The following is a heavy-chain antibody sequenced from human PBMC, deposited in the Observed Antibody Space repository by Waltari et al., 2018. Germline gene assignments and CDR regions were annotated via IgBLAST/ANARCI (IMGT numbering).Heavy chain of an antibody. Sequence: EVQLVESVGGLLQPVGSQRLSCVAAGFPFGRYEMNWVRQAPGKGLEWISYISDSGSPTYYADSVKGRFTVSRDNAKNSLYLQMSSLGAEDTAVYFCARGSLKYGAFTHWGQGTMITVSS. D-gene: IGHD3-16*01. CDR1: GFPFGRYE. CDR2: ISDSGSPT. J-gene: IGHJ3*01. V-gene: IGHV3-48*03. CDR3: ARGSLKYGAFTH.